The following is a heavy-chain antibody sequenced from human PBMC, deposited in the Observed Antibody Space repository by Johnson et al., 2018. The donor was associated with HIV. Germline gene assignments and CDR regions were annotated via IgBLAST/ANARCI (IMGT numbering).Heavy chain of an antibody. Sequence: HVQLVESGGGVVQPGRSLRLSCAASGFTFSDYYMSWIRQAPGKGLEWVSYISSSGGTIYYADSVKGRFTISRDNAKNSLYLQMNSLRAEDTAVYYCAKGGGLLSAFDIWGQGTMVTVSS. J-gene: IGHJ3*02. D-gene: IGHD2-2*01. V-gene: IGHV3-11*04. CDR1: GFTFSDYY. CDR3: AKGGGLLSAFDI. CDR2: ISSSGGTI.